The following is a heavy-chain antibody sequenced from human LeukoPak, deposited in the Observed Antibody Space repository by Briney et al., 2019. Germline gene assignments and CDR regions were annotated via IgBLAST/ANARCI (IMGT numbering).Heavy chain of an antibody. V-gene: IGHV3-21*01. Sequence: GGSLRLSCAASGFNFSLYGMTWVSQARGKGLEWVSSISSGSGYIYYADSLKGLFTISRDNAENSVYLQMNSLRAEDTAVYYCARDAYCAGYCSQALDYWGQGTLVTVSS. D-gene: IGHD2-21*01. CDR3: ARDAYCAGYCSQALDY. CDR1: GFNFSLYG. J-gene: IGHJ4*02. CDR2: ISSGSGYI.